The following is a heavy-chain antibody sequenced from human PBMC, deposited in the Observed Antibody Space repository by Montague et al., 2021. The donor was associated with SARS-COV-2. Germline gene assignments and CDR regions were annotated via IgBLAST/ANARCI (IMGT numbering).Heavy chain of an antibody. Sequence: SETLPLTCSVSGGSISSYYWSWIRQSPGKGLEWIGYIFHSGITDYNPSSKRGVTISVGMSKYPFSLQLYPATAADSAVYYCAGAEYSWNDWFDPWGQGTLVTVSS. CDR3: AGAEYSWNDWFDP. CDR2: IFHSGIT. J-gene: IGHJ5*02. D-gene: IGHD1-20*01. V-gene: IGHV4-59*13. CDR1: GGSISSYY.